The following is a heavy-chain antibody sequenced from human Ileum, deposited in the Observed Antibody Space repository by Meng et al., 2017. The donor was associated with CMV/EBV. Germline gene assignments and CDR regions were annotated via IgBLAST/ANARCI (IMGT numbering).Heavy chain of an antibody. CDR3: ARVTNPEYFDH. CDR1: GYTYTNYG. J-gene: IGHJ1*01. CDR2: VSAYDGDT. D-gene: IGHD1-1*01. Sequence: QVQPGPAVAVVKTPGASVKVAWKSSGYTYTNYGISWVRQAPGQGLEWIGVVSAYDGDTNYAQKVKGRVIMTTDTTTTTYYMELRRQSSDDTAIYCCARVTNPEYFDHWGQGTLVTVSS. V-gene: IGHV1-18*04.